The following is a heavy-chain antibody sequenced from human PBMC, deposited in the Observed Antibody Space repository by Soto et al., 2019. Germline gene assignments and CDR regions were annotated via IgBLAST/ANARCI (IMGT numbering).Heavy chain of an antibody. CDR1: GFTFSSYW. D-gene: IGHD3-10*01. CDR2: IKQDGSEK. Sequence: PGGSLRLSCAASGFTFSSYWMSWVRQAPGKGLEWVANIKQDGSEKYYVDSVKGRFTISRDNAKNSLYLQMNSLRAEDTAVYYCARVFFGIIEPNFDYWGQGTLVTVSS. V-gene: IGHV3-7*03. J-gene: IGHJ4*02. CDR3: ARVFFGIIEPNFDY.